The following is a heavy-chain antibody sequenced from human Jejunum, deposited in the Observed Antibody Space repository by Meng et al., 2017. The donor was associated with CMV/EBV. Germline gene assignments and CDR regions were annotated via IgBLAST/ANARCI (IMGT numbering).Heavy chain of an antibody. CDR3: AKMVGGTADY. CDR2: TYYRSKWYN. CDR1: GDSFSSNSAA. Sequence: QVQLQQSGPGLVKPSQTLSLTWSIPGDSFSSNSAAWNWIRQSPSRGLEWLGRTYYRSKWYNDYAVSVKSRITINPDTSKNQFSLQLSSVTPEDTAIYYCAKMVGGTADYWGQGTLVTVSS. J-gene: IGHJ4*02. D-gene: IGHD1-26*01. V-gene: IGHV6-1*01.